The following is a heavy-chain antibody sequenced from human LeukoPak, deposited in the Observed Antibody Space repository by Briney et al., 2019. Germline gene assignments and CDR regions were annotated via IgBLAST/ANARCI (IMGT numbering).Heavy chain of an antibody. CDR1: GDSVSSNSAA. CDR2: TYYRSKWNH. CDR3: ARTVAGRLDY. D-gene: IGHD6-19*01. J-gene: IGHJ4*02. V-gene: IGHV6-1*01. Sequence: SQTLSLTCAISGDSVSSNSAAWTWIRQSPSRGLEWLGRTYYRSKWNHDYAVSVKSRITFNADTSKNQLSLQLNSVTPEDTAVYYCARTVAGRLDYWGQGTLVTVSS.